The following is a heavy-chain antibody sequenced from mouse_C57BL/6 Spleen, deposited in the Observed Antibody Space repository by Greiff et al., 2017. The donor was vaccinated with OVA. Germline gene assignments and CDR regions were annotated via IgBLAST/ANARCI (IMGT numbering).Heavy chain of an antibody. J-gene: IGHJ2*01. V-gene: IGHV1-26*01. CDR2: INPNNGGT. CDR3: AREGGLDGYSL. D-gene: IGHD2-3*01. CDR1: GYTFTDYY. Sequence: EVQLQQSGPELVKPGASVKISCKASGYTFTDYYMNWVKQSHGKSLEWIGDINPNNGGTSYNQKFKGKATLTVDKSSSTAYMELRSLTSEDSAVYYCAREGGLDGYSLWGQGTTLTVSS.